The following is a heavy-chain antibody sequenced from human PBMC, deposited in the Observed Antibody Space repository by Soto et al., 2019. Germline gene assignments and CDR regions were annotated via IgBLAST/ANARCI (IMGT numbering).Heavy chain of an antibody. CDR3: ARHTNHYDYSGYYYFDF. CDR2: FYSTGST. CDR1: GGXISSSSYY. J-gene: IGHJ4*02. D-gene: IGHD3-22*01. Sequence: ETXSXTXXVSGGXISSSSYYXGWIRXXXXKGLERIGHFYSTGSTEYNPSLKNRDTVSVDTSKNQFSLQLSSVTAADMAVFFCARHTNHYDYSGYYYFDFWGPGILVTVSS. V-gene: IGHV4-39*01.